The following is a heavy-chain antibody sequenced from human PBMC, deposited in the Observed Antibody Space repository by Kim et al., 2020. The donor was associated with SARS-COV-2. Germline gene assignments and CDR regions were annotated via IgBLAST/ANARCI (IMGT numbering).Heavy chain of an antibody. J-gene: IGHJ3*01. CDR3: ARPALMGWGNRVVGILEF. Sequence: ASVKVSCKASGYRFTSYGFSWVRQAPGQGLEWMGWISAFDGNTKYAQKFQGRVTMTTDTSTRTAYMELRSLGSDDTAVYYCARPALMGWGNRVVGILEFWGQGTMVTVSS. CDR1: GYRFTSYG. V-gene: IGHV1-18*04. D-gene: IGHD6-19*01. CDR2: ISAFDGNT.